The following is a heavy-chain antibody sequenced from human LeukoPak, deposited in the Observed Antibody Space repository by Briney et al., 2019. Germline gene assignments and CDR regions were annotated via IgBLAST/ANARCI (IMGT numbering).Heavy chain of an antibody. J-gene: IGHJ4*02. Sequence: SETLSLTCAVYGGSFSGYYWSWIRQPPGKGLEWIGEINHSGSTNYNPSLKSRVTISVDTSKNQFSLKLSSVTAADTAVYYYARHLRWGSYDFDYWGQGTLVTVSS. CDR1: GGSFSGYY. D-gene: IGHD7-27*01. CDR3: ARHLRWGSYDFDY. V-gene: IGHV4-34*01. CDR2: INHSGST.